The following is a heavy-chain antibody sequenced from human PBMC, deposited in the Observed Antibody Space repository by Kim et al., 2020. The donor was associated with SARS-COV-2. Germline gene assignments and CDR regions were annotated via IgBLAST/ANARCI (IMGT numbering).Heavy chain of an antibody. J-gene: IGHJ6*02. CDR2: SGST. V-gene: IGHV4-4*07. Sequence: SGSTNSTPSLTSRVTMSVDTSKNQFSLKLSSVTAADTAVYYCARDHGMDVWGQGTTVTVSS. CDR3: ARDHGMDV.